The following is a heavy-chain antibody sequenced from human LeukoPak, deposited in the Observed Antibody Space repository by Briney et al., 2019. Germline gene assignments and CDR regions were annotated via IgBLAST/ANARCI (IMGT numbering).Heavy chain of an antibody. D-gene: IGHD3-10*01. Sequence: GGSLRLSCAASGFTFDDYGMSWVRQAPGKGLECVSGINWNGDSTGYADSVKGRFTISGDNAKNSLYLQMNSLRAEDTALYYCARDLVWDFDYWGQGTLVTVSS. CDR2: INWNGDST. CDR3: ARDLVWDFDY. V-gene: IGHV3-20*04. CDR1: GFTFDDYG. J-gene: IGHJ4*02.